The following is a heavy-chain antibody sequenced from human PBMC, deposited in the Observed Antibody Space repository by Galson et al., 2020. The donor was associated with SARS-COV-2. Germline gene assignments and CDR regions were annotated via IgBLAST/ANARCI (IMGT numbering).Heavy chain of an antibody. CDR1: GYSFTSYW. CDR2: IYPGDSDI. Sequence: GESLKISCKGSGYSFTSYWIGWVRQVPGRGLEWMGIIYPGDSDIRYSPSFQGQVTIPADKSISTAYLQWSSLKASDTAIYYCARRGGSFGRWYFDYWGQGTLVSVSS. V-gene: IGHV5-51*01. CDR3: ARRGGSFGRWYFDY. J-gene: IGHJ4*02. D-gene: IGHD1-26*01.